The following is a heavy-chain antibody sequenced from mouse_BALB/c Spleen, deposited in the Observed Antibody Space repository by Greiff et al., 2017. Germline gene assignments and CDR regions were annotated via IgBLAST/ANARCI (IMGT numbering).Heavy chain of an antibody. CDR1: GFTFSDYY. D-gene: IGHD3-2*02. CDR3: ARDQGGAMDY. Sequence: EVMLVESGGGLVKPGGSLKLSCAASGFTFSDYYMYWVRQTPEKRLEWVATISDGGSYTYYPDSVKGRFTISRDNAKNNLYLQMSSLKSEDTAMYYCARDQGGAMDYWGQGTSVTVSS. J-gene: IGHJ4*01. V-gene: IGHV5-4*02. CDR2: ISDGGSYT.